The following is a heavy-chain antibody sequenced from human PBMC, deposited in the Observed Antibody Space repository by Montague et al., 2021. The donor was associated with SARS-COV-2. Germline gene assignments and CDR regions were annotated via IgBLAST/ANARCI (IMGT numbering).Heavy chain of an antibody. CDR3: AREYSAPRWFGEYNRYGMDV. Sequence: SLRLSFSASGFTFSSYDMHWVRQAPGKGLEWVAVIWYDGSNQYYGDSVKGRFTISRDNSKNTLCLQMNSLRAEDTAVYYYAREYSAPRWFGEYNRYGMDVWGQGTTVTVSS. D-gene: IGHD3-10*01. CDR1: GFTFSSYD. CDR2: IWYDGSNQ. J-gene: IGHJ6*02. V-gene: IGHV3-33*08.